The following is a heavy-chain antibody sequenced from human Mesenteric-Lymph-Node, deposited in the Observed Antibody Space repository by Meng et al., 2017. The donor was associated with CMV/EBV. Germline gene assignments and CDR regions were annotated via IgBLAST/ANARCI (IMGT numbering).Heavy chain of an antibody. V-gene: IGHV1-69*05. CDR1: GGTFSRYG. J-gene: IGHJ4*02. Sequence: SVKVSCKASGGTFSRYGISWVRQAPGQGLEWMGGFIPFFGSANYAQKFQGRVTITTDESTTTVYMEMSGLRSEDTAIYYCTTYYYGSGTYYNPYYFEHWGQGTLVTVSS. D-gene: IGHD3-10*01. CDR2: FIPFFGSA. CDR3: TTYYYGSGTYYNPYYFEH.